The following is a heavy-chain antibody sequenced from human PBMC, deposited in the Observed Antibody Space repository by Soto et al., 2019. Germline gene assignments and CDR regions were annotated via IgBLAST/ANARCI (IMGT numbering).Heavy chain of an antibody. D-gene: IGHD3-3*01. CDR1: GGTFSSYA. CDR2: IIPIFGTA. J-gene: IGHJ4*02. CDR3: ARPLRFLEWLNFDY. Sequence: ASVKVSCKASGGTFSSYAISWVRQAPGQGLEWMGGIIPIFGTANYAQKFQGRVTITADESTSTAYMELSSLRSEDTAVYYCARPLRFLEWLNFDYWGQGTLVTVSS. V-gene: IGHV1-69*13.